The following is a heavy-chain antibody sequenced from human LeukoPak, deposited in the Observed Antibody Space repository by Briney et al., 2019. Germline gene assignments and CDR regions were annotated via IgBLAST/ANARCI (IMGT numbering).Heavy chain of an antibody. V-gene: IGHV4-59*01. CDR3: ASHYYDSAHFDY. J-gene: IGHJ4*02. CDR2: IYYSGST. D-gene: IGHD3-22*01. CDR1: GGSISSYY. Sequence: SETLSLTCTVSGGSISSYYWSWIRQPPGKGLEWIGYIYYSGSTNYNPSLKSRVTISVDTSKNQFSLKLSSVTAADTAVYYCASHYYDSAHFDYWGQGTLVPASS.